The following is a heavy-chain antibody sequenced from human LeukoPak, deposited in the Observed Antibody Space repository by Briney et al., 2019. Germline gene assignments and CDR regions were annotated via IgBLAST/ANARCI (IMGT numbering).Heavy chain of an antibody. CDR2: ITWDGGST. CDR1: GFTFSSYA. V-gene: IGHV3-43*02. CDR3: AKVLNPRSTVTTQVGY. D-gene: IGHD4-17*01. Sequence: PGGSLRLSCAASGFTFSSYAMHWVRQAPGKGLEWVSLITWDGGSTYYADSVKGRFTISRDNSKNSLYLQMNSLRTEDTALYYCAKVLNPRSTVTTQVGYWGQGTLVTVSS. J-gene: IGHJ4*02.